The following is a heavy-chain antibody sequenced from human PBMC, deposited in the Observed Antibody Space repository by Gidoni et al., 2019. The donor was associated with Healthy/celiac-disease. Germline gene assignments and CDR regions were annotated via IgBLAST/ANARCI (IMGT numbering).Heavy chain of an antibody. V-gene: IGHV3-21*01. Sequence: EVQLVESGGGLVKPGGSLRLSCAASGFTFSSYSMNWVRQAPGKGLEWVSSISSSSSYIYYADSVKGRFTISRDNAKNSLYLQMNSLRAEDTAVYYCAREDGDYLYYFDYWGQGTLVTVSS. J-gene: IGHJ4*02. CDR3: AREDGDYLYYFDY. CDR1: GFTFSSYS. CDR2: ISSSSSYI. D-gene: IGHD4-17*01.